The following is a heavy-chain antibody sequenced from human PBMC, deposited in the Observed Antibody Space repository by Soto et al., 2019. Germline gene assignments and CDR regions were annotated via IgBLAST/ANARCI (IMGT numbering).Heavy chain of an antibody. J-gene: IGHJ4*02. Sequence: SETLSLTCAVSGGSISSGGYSWSWIRQPPGKGLEWIGYIYYSGSTYYNPFLKSRVTISVDTSKNQFSLKLSSVTAADTAVFYCARVRILRFLEWVLDYFDYWGQGTLVTVSS. CDR2: IYYSGST. D-gene: IGHD3-3*01. CDR1: GGSISSGGYS. V-gene: IGHV4-30-2*01. CDR3: ARVRILRFLEWVLDYFDY.